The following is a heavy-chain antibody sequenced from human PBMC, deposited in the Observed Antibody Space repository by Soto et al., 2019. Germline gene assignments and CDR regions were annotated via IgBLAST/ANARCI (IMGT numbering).Heavy chain of an antibody. V-gene: IGHV1-2*04. J-gene: IGHJ6*02. CDR3: ARGVQLWGYYYGIDV. CDR1: GYTFTGYY. Sequence: ASVKVSCKASGYTFTGYYMHWVRQAPGQGLEWMGWINPNSGGTNYAQKFQGWVTMTRDTSISTAYMELSRLRSDDTAVYYCARGVQLWGYYYGIDVWGQGTTVTVSS. CDR2: INPNSGGT. D-gene: IGHD5-18*01.